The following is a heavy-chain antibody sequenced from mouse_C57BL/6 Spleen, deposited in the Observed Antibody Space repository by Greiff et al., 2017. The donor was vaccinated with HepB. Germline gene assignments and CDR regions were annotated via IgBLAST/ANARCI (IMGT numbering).Heavy chain of an antibody. J-gene: IGHJ4*01. CDR3: VTGSSYDAMDY. CDR2: IRSKSNNYAT. Sequence: EVQRVESGGGLVQPKGSLKLSCAASGFSFNTYAMNWVRQAPGKGLEWVARIRSKSNNYATYYADSVKDRFTISRDDSESMLYLQMNNLKTEDTAMYYCVTGSSYDAMDYWGQGTSVTVSS. V-gene: IGHV10-1*01. CDR1: GFSFNTYA. D-gene: IGHD1-1*01.